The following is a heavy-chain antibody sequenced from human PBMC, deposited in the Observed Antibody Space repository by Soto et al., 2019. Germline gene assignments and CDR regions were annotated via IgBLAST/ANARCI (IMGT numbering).Heavy chain of an antibody. CDR3: ARPSLADYYGSGSYYTAPFDY. CDR2: IYYSGST. CDR1: GGSISSSSYY. Sequence: SETLSLTCTVSGGSISSSSYYWGWIRQPPGKGLEWIGSIYYSGSTYYNPSLKSRVTISVDTSKNQFSLKLSSVTAADTAVYYCARPSLADYYGSGSYYTAPFDYWGQGTLVTVSS. V-gene: IGHV4-39*01. D-gene: IGHD3-10*01. J-gene: IGHJ4*02.